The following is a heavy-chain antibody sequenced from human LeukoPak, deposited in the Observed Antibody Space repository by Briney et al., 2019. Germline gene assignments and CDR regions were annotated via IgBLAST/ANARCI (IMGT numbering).Heavy chain of an antibody. CDR2: IRYEGSNK. V-gene: IGHV3-30*02. J-gene: IGHJ6*03. D-gene: IGHD2-2*01. CDR3: ALGYCSSTSCPLWYYMDV. CDR1: GFTFSSYG. Sequence: TGGSLRLSCAASGFTFSSYGMHWVRQAPGKGLKWVACIRYEGSNKYYADSVKGRFTISRYNSKNTLYLQMNSLRAEDTAVYYFALGYCSSTSCPLWYYMDVWGKGTTVTVSS.